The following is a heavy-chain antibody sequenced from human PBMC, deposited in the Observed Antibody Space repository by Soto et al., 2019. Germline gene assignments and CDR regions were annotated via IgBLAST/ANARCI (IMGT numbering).Heavy chain of an antibody. Sequence: EVQLVESGGGLVQPGGSLRLSCAASGFTFSSYAMHWVHQAPGKGLEYVSAISSNGGSTYYANSVKGRFTISRDNSKNTLYLQMGSLRAEDMAVYYCAREIYYGDYYYYYMDVWGKGTTVTVSS. CDR1: GFTFSSYA. CDR2: ISSNGGST. D-gene: IGHD4-17*01. V-gene: IGHV3-64*01. CDR3: AREIYYGDYYYYYMDV. J-gene: IGHJ6*03.